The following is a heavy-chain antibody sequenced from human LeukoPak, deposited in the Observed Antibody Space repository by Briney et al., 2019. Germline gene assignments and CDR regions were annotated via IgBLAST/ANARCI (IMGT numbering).Heavy chain of an antibody. CDR1: GFTFSSHS. Sequence: GGSLRLSCAASGFTFSSHSMNWVRQAPGKGLEWVSYISSSSSTIKYADSVKGRFTISRDNAKNSLYLQMNSLRAEDTAVYYCARDSITIFGVVISWGQGTLVTVSS. CDR3: ARDSITIFGVVIS. V-gene: IGHV3-48*01. D-gene: IGHD3-3*01. CDR2: ISSSSSTI. J-gene: IGHJ5*02.